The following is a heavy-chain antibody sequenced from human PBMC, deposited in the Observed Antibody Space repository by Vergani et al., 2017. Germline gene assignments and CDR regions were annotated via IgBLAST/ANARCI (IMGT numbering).Heavy chain of an antibody. V-gene: IGHV3-23*01. CDR1: GFTFSTYA. J-gene: IGHJ4*02. CDR3: VKDAGSYENFFDS. D-gene: IGHD1-26*01. Sequence: EVQLLESGGSLKQPGGSVRLSCAASGFTFSTYAMHWVRQAPGKGLEWVSALTGGGGSTYYADSFKGRFIISRDNYRDTLYLQMNGLRPEDTATYYCVKDAGSYENFFDSWGQGTLVTVSS. CDR2: LTGGGGST.